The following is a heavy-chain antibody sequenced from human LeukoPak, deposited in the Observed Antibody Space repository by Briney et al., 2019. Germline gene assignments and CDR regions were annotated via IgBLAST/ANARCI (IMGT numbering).Heavy chain of an antibody. CDR2: ISGSGGST. Sequence: GGSLTLSCAASGFTFSSYAMSWVRQAPGKGLEWVSAISGSGGSTYYADSVKGRFTISKDNSKNTLYLQMNSLRAEDTAVYYCAKGADSSGYFRPFDYWGQGTLVTVSS. J-gene: IGHJ4*02. CDR3: AKGADSSGYFRPFDY. D-gene: IGHD3-22*01. V-gene: IGHV3-23*01. CDR1: GFTFSSYA.